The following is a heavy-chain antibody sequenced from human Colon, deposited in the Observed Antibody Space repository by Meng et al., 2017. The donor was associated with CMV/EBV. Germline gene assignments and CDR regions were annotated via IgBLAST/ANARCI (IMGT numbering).Heavy chain of an antibody. CDR3: ARGGYISSWYVAPDY. Sequence: YGYTFRNYGISGLRQAPGQGLEWMGWISAYNGKKNDEQNFQGRLTVTTDTSTNTAYMELTRLRSDDTAVYFCARGGYISSWYVAPDYWGQGTLVTVSS. D-gene: IGHD6-13*01. J-gene: IGHJ4*02. V-gene: IGHV1-18*01. CDR1: GYTFRNYG. CDR2: ISAYNGKK.